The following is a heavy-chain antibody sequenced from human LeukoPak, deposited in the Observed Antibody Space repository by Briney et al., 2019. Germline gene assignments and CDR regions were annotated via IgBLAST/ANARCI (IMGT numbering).Heavy chain of an antibody. CDR2: ISGSGDST. J-gene: IGHJ4*02. CDR1: GFTFSSFA. D-gene: IGHD6-13*01. Sequence: GGSLRLSCAASGFTFSSFAMSWVRQAPGKGLEWVSAISGSGDSTYYADSVKGRFTISRDNSKNTLYLQMNSLRAEDTATYYCAKYKDPHSSTWSATFDYWGRGTLVTVSS. V-gene: IGHV3-23*01. CDR3: AKYKDPHSSTWSATFDY.